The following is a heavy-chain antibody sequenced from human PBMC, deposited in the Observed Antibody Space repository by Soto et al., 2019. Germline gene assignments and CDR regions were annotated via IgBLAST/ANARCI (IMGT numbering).Heavy chain of an antibody. CDR1: GDSISSGYY. J-gene: IGHJ6*02. Sequence: PSETLSLTCAVSGDSISSGYYWAWIRQPPGQGQEWIGSIYHSGTTYYNPSLKSRLTISVDTSRNQFSLKLSSVTAADSAVYYCASSSLYGMDVWGQGTTVTVSS. CDR3: ASSSLYGMDV. V-gene: IGHV4-38-2*01. CDR2: IYHSGTT.